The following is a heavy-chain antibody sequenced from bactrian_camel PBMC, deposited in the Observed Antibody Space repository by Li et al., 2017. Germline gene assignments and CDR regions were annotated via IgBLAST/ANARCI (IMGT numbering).Heavy chain of an antibody. V-gene: IGHV3S40*01. CDR1: GFTFSLYY. J-gene: IGHJ4*01. CDR3: VRDLPGWVGPTY. Sequence: DVQLVESGGGLVQPRGSLRLSCGAFGFTFSLYYMSWVRQAPGKGLEWVSGISWSGSVNYADSVKGQFTISRDNAKNTVYLQMNSLEPEDTAVHYCVRDLPGWVGPTYWGQGTQVTVS. D-gene: IGHD5*01. CDR2: ISWSGSV.